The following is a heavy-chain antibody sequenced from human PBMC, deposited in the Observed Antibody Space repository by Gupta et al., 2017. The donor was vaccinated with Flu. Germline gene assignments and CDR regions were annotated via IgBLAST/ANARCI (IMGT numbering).Heavy chain of an antibody. CDR3: AKDWKWNYNIYGMNV. CDR1: GFSFSNYG. J-gene: IGHJ6*02. D-gene: IGHD3-10*01. V-gene: IGHV3-30*18. CDR2: ISYDGSSK. Sequence: QEQVVESGGGVVQPGRSLRLSCAASGFSFSNYGMHWVRQAPGKGLEWVTDISYDGSSKNYADSVKGRFTISRDNSKNTLYLEMNSLTTEDTVVYYCAKDWKWNYNIYGMNVWGQGTTVTVSS.